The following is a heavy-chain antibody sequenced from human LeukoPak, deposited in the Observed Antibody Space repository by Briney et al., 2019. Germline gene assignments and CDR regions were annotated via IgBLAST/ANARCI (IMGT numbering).Heavy chain of an antibody. V-gene: IGHV3-48*01. Sequence: GGSLRLSCVASGFTFSTYNMNWVRQAPGKGLEWVSFISSGSEIIYYADSVKGRFTVSRDTAKDTLYLQMNSLRAEDTAVYFCARGRLSVFAYSNYWAYYFDYWGQGTLVTVSS. CDR1: GFTFSTYN. D-gene: IGHD4-11*01. CDR2: ISSGSEII. J-gene: IGHJ4*02. CDR3: ARGRLSVFAYSNYWAYYFDY.